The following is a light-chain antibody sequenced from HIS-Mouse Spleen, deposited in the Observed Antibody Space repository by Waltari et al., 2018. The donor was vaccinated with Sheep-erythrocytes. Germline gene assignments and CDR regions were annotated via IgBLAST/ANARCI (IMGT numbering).Light chain of an antibody. V-gene: IGLV3-10*01. Sequence: SYELTQPPPVSVSPGQTARITCSGDALPKKYAYSYQQKSGQAPVLVIYEDSKRPSGIPERFSGSTSGTMATLTISGAQVEDEADYYCYSTDSSGNHWVFGGGTKLTVL. CDR3: YSTDSSGNHWV. CDR1: ALPKKY. J-gene: IGLJ3*02. CDR2: EDS.